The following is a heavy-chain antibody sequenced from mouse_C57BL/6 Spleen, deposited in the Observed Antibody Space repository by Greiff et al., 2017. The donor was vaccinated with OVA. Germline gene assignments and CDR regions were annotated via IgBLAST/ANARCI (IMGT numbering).Heavy chain of an antibody. V-gene: IGHV10-1*01. D-gene: IGHD2-2*01. J-gene: IGHJ3*01. CDR2: IRSKSNNYAT. Sequence: EVQRVESGGGLVQPKGSLKLSCAASGFSFNTYAMNWVRQAPGKGLEWVARIRSKSNNYATYYADSVKDRFTISRDDSESMLYLQMNNLKTEDTAMYYCVRYYGYDGWFAYWGQGTLVTVSA. CDR3: VRYYGYDGWFAY. CDR1: GFSFNTYA.